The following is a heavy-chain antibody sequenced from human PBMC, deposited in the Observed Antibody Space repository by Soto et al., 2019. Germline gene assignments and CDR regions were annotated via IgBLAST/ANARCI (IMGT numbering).Heavy chain of an antibody. J-gene: IGHJ4*02. V-gene: IGHV4-30-4*01. CDR1: GGSISSGDHY. Sequence: QVQLQESGPGLVQPSQTLSLTCTVSGGSISSGDHYWSWIRQPPGKGLVWIGYIYYSGSTYYNPSLKSRVTISVDTSKNQFSLKLSSVTAADTAVYYCARSKSPYYDSIGYYDYFDYWGQGTLVTVSS. CDR2: IYYSGST. CDR3: ARSKSPYYDSIGYYDYFDY. D-gene: IGHD3-22*01.